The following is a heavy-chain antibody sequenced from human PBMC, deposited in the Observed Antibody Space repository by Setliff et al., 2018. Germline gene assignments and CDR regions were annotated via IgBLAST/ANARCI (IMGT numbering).Heavy chain of an antibody. D-gene: IGHD7-27*01. CDR1: GGSFSSFY. CDR3: AKFGPLDLTGDWAFDN. CDR2: INHSGTT. V-gene: IGHV4-34*01. Sequence: SETLSLTCAVYGGSFSSFYWSWIRQPPGKGLEWIGEINHSGTTTYNPSLKSRVTISVDTSRKQFSLRLTSVTAADTAVYYCAKFGPLDLTGDWAFDNWGQGTLVTVSS. J-gene: IGHJ4*02.